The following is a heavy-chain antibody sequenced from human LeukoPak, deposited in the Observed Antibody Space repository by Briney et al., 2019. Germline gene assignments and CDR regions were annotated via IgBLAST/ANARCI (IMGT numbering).Heavy chain of an antibody. D-gene: IGHD6-19*01. J-gene: IGHJ4*02. CDR2: IYYSWSA. Sequence: SETLSLTCTVSGGSISSSSYYWGWIRQPPGKGLEWIGSIYYSWSAYYNPSLKSRVTMSVDTSKNQFSLKLRSVTAADTAVYYCARDGSISGWYSDWGQGTQVTVSS. V-gene: IGHV4-39*07. CDR3: ARDGSISGWYSD. CDR1: GGSISSSSYY.